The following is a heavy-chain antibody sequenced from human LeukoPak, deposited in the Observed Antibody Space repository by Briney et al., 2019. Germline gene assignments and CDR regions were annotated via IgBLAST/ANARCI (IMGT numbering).Heavy chain of an antibody. CDR1: GFTFSSYS. V-gene: IGHV3-21*01. J-gene: IGHJ4*02. CDR3: ARVLGQWLVDY. CDR2: ISSSSSYI. Sequence: GGSLRLSCAASGFTFSSYSMNWVPQAPGKGLEWVSCISSSSSYIYYADSVKGRFTISRDNAKNSLYLQMNSLRAEDTAVYYCARVLGQWLVDYWCQVTLVTVSS. D-gene: IGHD6-19*01.